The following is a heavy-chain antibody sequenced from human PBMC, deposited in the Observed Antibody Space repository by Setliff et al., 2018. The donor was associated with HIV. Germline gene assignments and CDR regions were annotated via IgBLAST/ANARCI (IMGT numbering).Heavy chain of an antibody. CDR1: GGSLSSDNW. CDR2: IYHTGKT. J-gene: IGHJ3*02. V-gene: IGHV4-4*02. Sequence: SETLSLTCAVSGGSLSSDNWWTWVRQPPGKGLEWIGEIYHTGKTYYNSSLNGRVTIAVDTSKDQFSLNLSTVTAADTAVYYCGRVAGYCAPSRCYGYNAFDIWGPGTMVTVSS. CDR3: GRVAGYCAPSRCYGYNAFDI. D-gene: IGHD2-15*01.